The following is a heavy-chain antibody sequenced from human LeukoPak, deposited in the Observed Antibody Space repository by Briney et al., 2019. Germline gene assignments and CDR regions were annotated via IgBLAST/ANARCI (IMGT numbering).Heavy chain of an antibody. V-gene: IGHV4-31*03. CDR1: GGSISSGGYY. Sequence: SETLSLTCTVSGGSISSGGYYWSWIRQHPGKGLEWIGYIYYSGSTYYNPSLKSRVTISVDTSKNQFSLKLSSMTAADTAVYYCARGYCSSTSCYGLGYWGQGTLVTVSS. CDR2: IYYSGST. J-gene: IGHJ4*02. D-gene: IGHD2-2*01. CDR3: ARGYCSSTSCYGLGY.